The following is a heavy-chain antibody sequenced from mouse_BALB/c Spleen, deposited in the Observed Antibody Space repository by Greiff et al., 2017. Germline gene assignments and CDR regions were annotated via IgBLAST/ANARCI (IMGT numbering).Heavy chain of an antibody. J-gene: IGHJ2*01. V-gene: IGHV14-4*02. CDR3: NAHGNSDY. D-gene: IGHD2-1*01. Sequence: EVQLQQSGAELVRSGASVKLSCTASGFNIKDYYMHWVKQRPEQGLEWIGWIDPENGDTEYAPKFQGKATMTADTSSNTAYLQLSSLTSEDTAVYYCNAHGNSDYWGQGTTLTVSS. CDR1: GFNIKDYY. CDR2: IDPENGDT.